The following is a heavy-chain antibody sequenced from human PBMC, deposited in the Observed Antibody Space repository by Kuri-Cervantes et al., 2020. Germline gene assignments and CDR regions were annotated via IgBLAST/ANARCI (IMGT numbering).Heavy chain of an antibody. V-gene: IGHV4-38-2*02. J-gene: IGHJ1*01. Sequence: SETLSLTCTVSGYSISSGYYWGWIRQTPEKGLEWIGSIYESGSNYYTPSLESRVTLTVDTSKNQISLRLTSVTAAVSAIYYCARVGGHMPTTRPKLFHLWGHGTLVTVSS. CDR3: ARVGGHMPTTRPKLFHL. CDR2: IYESGSN. CDR1: GYSISSGYY. D-gene: IGHD1-26*01.